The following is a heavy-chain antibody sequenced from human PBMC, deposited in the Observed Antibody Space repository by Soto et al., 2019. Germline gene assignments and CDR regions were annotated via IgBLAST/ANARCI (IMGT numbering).Heavy chain of an antibody. Sequence: ESGGGLVKPGGSLRLSCAASGFTFSEYYMSWIRQAPGKGLEWVSYISSSSSYTNYADSVKGRFTISRDNAKNSLYLQMNSLRAEDTAVYYCARLEGYGDYKNDAFDIWGQGTMVTVSS. J-gene: IGHJ3*02. V-gene: IGHV3-11*06. CDR1: GFTFSEYY. D-gene: IGHD4-17*01. CDR3: ARLEGYGDYKNDAFDI. CDR2: ISSSSSYT.